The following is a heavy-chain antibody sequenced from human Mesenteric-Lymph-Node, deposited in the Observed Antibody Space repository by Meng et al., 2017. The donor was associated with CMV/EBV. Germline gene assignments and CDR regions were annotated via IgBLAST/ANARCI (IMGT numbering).Heavy chain of an antibody. Sequence: GESLKISCAASGFTFSSYAMHWVRQAPGKGLEWVAVISYDGSNKYYADSVKGRFTISRDNSKNTLYLQMNSLRAEDTAVYYCARSDDLGYYYGMDVWGQGTTVTVSS. CDR3: ARSDDLGYYYGMDV. D-gene: IGHD3-3*01. CDR1: GFTFSSYA. V-gene: IGHV3-30-3*01. CDR2: ISYDGSNK. J-gene: IGHJ6*02.